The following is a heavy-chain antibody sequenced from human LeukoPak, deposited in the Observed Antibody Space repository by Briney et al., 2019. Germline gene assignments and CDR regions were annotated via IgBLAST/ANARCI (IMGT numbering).Heavy chain of an antibody. D-gene: IGHD6-13*01. Sequence: GGSLRLSCAASGFTSSDYYMSWIRQAPGKGLEWVSYISSSGSTIYYADSVKGRFTISRDNAKNSLYLQMNSLRAEDTAVYYCARIGIAAATYYFDYWGQGTLVTVSS. V-gene: IGHV3-11*04. CDR2: ISSSGSTI. CDR3: ARIGIAAATYYFDY. J-gene: IGHJ4*02. CDR1: GFTSSDYY.